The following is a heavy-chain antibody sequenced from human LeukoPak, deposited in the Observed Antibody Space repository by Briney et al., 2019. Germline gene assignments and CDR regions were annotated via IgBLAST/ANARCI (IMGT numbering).Heavy chain of an antibody. J-gene: IGHJ4*02. CDR2: IFGSGGSP. V-gene: IGHV3-23*01. D-gene: IGHD5-18*01. CDR1: GFTFGSHA. CDR3: GKTTVGYSSGQKPAWPVDY. Sequence: PGGSLRLSCEASGFTFGSHAMYWVRQAPGKGLEWVAGIFGSGGSPHYADPVKGRFTISRDNSRNTVYLQINSLRAEDTAVYYCGKTTVGYSSGQKPAWPVDYWGQETLVTVSS.